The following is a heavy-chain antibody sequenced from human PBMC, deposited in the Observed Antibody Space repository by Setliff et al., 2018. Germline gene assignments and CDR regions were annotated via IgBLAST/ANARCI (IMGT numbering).Heavy chain of an antibody. CDR3: TKDQGTGYCSGGSCYLFEH. CDR2: ISYSSGSI. D-gene: IGHD2-15*01. J-gene: IGHJ4*02. CDR1: GFTFSSYS. Sequence: GGSLRLSCEASGFTFSSYSMNWVRQAPGKGLEWVAHISYSSGSISYADSVKGRFTISRDNAKNTLYLQMNSLRAEDTAVYYCTKDQGTGYCSGGSCYLFEHWGQGVQVTVSS. V-gene: IGHV3-48*01.